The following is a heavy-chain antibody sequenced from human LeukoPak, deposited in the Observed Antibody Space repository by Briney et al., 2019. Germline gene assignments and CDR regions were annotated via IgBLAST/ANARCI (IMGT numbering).Heavy chain of an antibody. CDR1: GYTFTSYD. D-gene: IGHD3-3*01. J-gene: IGHJ4*02. Sequence: ASVKVSCKASGYTFTSYDINWVRQATGQGLEWMGWMNPNSGNTGYAQKFQGRVTMTRNTSISTAYMELSSLRSEDTAVYYCARDRDGVALLDYWGQGTLVTVSS. V-gene: IGHV1-8*01. CDR3: ARDRDGVALLDY. CDR2: MNPNSGNT.